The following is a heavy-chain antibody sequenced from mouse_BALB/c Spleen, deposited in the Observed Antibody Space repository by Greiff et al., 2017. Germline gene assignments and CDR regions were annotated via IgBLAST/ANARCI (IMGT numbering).Heavy chain of an antibody. CDR3: ARDYDACNLDY. CDR1: GYTFTNYG. Sequence: QVQLQQSGAELVKPGASVKMSCKASGYTFTNYGISWVKQRTGQGLEWIGEIYPGSGSTYYNEKFKDKATLTADKSSNTAYMQLSSLTSEDSAVYYCARDYDACNLDYWGQGTTLTVSS. V-gene: IGHV1-77*01. CDR2: IYPGSGST. J-gene: IGHJ2*01. D-gene: IGHD2-4*01.